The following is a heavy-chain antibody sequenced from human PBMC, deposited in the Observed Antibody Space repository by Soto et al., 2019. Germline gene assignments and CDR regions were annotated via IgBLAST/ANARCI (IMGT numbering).Heavy chain of an antibody. V-gene: IGHV1-8*01. CDR3: ARTLYGDNVDY. J-gene: IGHJ4*02. CDR2: MNPNSGNT. D-gene: IGHD4-17*01. Sequence: QVQLVQSGAEVKKPGPSVKVSARASGYTFTSFDINWGRQATEQGLEWMGWMNPNSGNTGYAQKFQGRVTMTRNTSISTAYMELSSLRSEDTAVYYCARTLYGDNVDYWGQGTLVTVSS. CDR1: GYTFTSFD.